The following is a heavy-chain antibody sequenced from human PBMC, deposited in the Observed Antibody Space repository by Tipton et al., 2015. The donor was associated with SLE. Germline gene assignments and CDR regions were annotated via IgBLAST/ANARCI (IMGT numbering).Heavy chain of an antibody. J-gene: IGHJ4*02. CDR3: AKDRVDFWSGGFDY. Sequence: SLRLSCAASGFTFDDYTMHWVRQAPGKGLEWVSLISWDGGSTYHADSVKGRFTISRDNSKNSLYLQMNSLRTEDTALYYCAKDRVDFWSGGFDYWGQGTLVTVSS. CDR2: ISWDGGST. D-gene: IGHD3-3*01. CDR1: GFTFDDYT. V-gene: IGHV3-43*01.